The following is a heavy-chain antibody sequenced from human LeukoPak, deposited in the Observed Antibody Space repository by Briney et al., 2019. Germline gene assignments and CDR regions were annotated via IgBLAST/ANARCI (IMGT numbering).Heavy chain of an antibody. D-gene: IGHD6-13*01. CDR3: ARDYGSSWYLDYYYYMDV. CDR2: IIPIFGTA. V-gene: IGHV1-69*05. Sequence: ASVKVSCKAPGGTFSSYAISWVRQAPGQGLEWMGRIIPIFGTANYAQKFQGRVTITTDESTSTAYMELSSLRSEDTAVYYCARDYGSSWYLDYYYYMDVWGKGTTVTVSS. CDR1: GGTFSSYA. J-gene: IGHJ6*03.